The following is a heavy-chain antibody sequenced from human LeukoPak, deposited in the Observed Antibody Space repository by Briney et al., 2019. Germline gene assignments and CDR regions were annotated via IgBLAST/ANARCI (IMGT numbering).Heavy chain of an antibody. CDR1: GGTFSSYA. CDR3: AREGMVAQNYFDY. D-gene: IGHD1-26*01. CDR2: IIPIFGTA. Sequence: SVKVSCKASGGTFSSYAIRWMRQAPGQGLEWMGRIIPIFGTANYAQKFQGRVTITTDESTSTAYMELSSLRSEDTAVYYCAREGMVAQNYFDYWGQGTLVTVSS. V-gene: IGHV1-69*05. J-gene: IGHJ4*02.